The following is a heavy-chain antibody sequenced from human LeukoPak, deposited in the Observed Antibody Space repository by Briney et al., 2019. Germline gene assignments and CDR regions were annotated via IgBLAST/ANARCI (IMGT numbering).Heavy chain of an antibody. V-gene: IGHV3-23*01. J-gene: IGHJ3*02. CDR1: GFTFSSYA. D-gene: IGHD1-14*01. Sequence: GGSLRLSCAASGFTFSSYAMSWVRQAPGQGLEWVSAISGSGGSTYYADSVKGRFTISRDNSKNTLYLQMNSLRAEDTAVYYCANIVQVSPEAFDIWGQGTMVTVSS. CDR3: ANIVQVSPEAFDI. CDR2: ISGSGGST.